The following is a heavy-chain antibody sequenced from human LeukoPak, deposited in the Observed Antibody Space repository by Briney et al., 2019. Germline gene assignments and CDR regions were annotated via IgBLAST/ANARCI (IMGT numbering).Heavy chain of an antibody. CDR3: ARDQYSYAHAAH. J-gene: IGHJ4*02. CDR1: GFTVSSNY. D-gene: IGHD5-18*01. CDR2: IYSGGTT. Sequence: PGGSLRLSCAASGFTVSSNYMNWVRQAPGKGLEWVSVIYSGGTTYYADSVKGRFTISRDNSKNTLHLQMNSLRAEDTAVYYCARDQYSYAHAAHWGQGTLVTVSS. V-gene: IGHV3-66*01.